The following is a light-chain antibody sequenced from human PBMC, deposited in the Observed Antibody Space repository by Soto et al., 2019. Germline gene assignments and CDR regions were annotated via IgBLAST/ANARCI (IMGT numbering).Light chain of an antibody. Sequence: EIVLTQSPATLSFSPGERATLSGKASQSVDKYLVWYQQKPCQAPRLLIYDASSRATGIPARFSGSGAGTDFTLTLTRLEPEDFAVYYCQQGSSWPLTFGGGTKLEL. J-gene: IGKJ4*01. CDR3: QQGSSWPLT. V-gene: IGKV3-11*01. CDR2: DAS. CDR1: QSVDKY.